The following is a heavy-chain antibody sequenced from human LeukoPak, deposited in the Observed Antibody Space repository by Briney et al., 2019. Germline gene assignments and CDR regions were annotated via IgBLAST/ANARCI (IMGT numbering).Heavy chain of an antibody. CDR3: ASLCSGGSCFSPL. Sequence: GGSLRLSCAASGFTFSDYCMSWIRQAPGKGLEWVSYISSSGSTIYYADSVKGRFTISRDNAKNTLYLQMNSLRAEDTAVYYCASLCSGGSCFSPLWGQGTLVTVSS. D-gene: IGHD2-15*01. V-gene: IGHV3-11*04. J-gene: IGHJ4*02. CDR1: GFTFSDYC. CDR2: ISSSGSTI.